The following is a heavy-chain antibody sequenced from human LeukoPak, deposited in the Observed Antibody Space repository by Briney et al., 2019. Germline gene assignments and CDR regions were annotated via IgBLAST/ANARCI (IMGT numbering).Heavy chain of an antibody. CDR2: VSGSGSST. J-gene: IGHJ4*02. D-gene: IGHD3-10*01. CDR1: GFTFSSYA. V-gene: IGHV3-23*01. Sequence: GGSLRLSCAASGFTFSSYALTWVRQAPGKGLEWVSTVSGSGSSTYYADSVKGRFTISRDNSRNMMYLQMNSLRAEDTAVYYCAKAQVGFGDRFDYWGQGTLVTVSS. CDR3: AKAQVGFGDRFDY.